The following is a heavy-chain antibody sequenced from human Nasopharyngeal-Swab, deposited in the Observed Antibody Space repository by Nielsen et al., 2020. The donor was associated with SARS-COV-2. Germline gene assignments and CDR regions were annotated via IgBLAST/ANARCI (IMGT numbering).Heavy chain of an antibody. J-gene: IGHJ4*02. CDR3: ARQEYSGYDHHYFDY. V-gene: IGHV5-51*01. CDR2: IYPGDSDT. Sequence: EYLEISCEDSGYSYTSYWIGWVRQMPGKGLEWMGIIYPGDSDTRYSPSFQGQVTISADKSISTAYLQWSSLKASDTAMYYCARQEYSGYDHHYFDYWGQGTLVTVSS. CDR1: GYSYTSYW. D-gene: IGHD5-12*01.